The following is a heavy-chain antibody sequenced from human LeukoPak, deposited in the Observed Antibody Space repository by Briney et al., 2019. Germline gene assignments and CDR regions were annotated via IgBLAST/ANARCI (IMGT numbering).Heavy chain of an antibody. V-gene: IGHV3-7*01. D-gene: IGHD6-19*01. CDR2: IKQDGSEK. CDR1: GFTLSSYW. CDR3: AREFSSGWSYYYYGMDV. J-gene: IGHJ6*02. Sequence: GGSLRLSCAASGFTLSSYWMSWVRQAPGKGLEWVANIKQDGSEKYYVDSVKGRFTISRDNAKNSLYLQMNSLRAEDTAVYYCAREFSSGWSYYYYGMDVWGQGTTVTVSS.